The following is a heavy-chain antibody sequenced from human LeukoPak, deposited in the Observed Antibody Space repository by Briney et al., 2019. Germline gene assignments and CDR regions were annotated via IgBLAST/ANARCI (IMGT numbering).Heavy chain of an antibody. J-gene: IGHJ6*02. CDR2: ISSSGSTI. D-gene: IGHD6-6*01. Sequence: GGSLRLSCAASGFIFVSYDMNWVRQAPGKGLEWISYISSSGSTIYYADSVQGRFTIPRDNAKNSQYLQMNRLRADDTAVYYCARGLVDYYYGLDVWGQGTTVTVSS. CDR3: ARGLVDYYYGLDV. V-gene: IGHV3-48*03. CDR1: GFIFVSYD.